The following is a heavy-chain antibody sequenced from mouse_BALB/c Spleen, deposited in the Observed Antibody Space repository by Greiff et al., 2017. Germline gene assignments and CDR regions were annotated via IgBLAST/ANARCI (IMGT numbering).Heavy chain of an antibody. J-gene: IGHJ3*01. CDR3: ARYRYDVAY. CDR2: ISYSGST. CDR1: GYSITSDYA. D-gene: IGHD2-14*01. V-gene: IGHV3-2*02. Sequence: VQLKESGPGLVKPSQSLSLTCTVTGYSITSDYAWNWIRQFPGNKLEWMGYISYSGSTSYNPSLKSRISITRDTSKNQFFLQLNSVTTEDTATYYCARYRYDVAYWGQGTLVTVSA.